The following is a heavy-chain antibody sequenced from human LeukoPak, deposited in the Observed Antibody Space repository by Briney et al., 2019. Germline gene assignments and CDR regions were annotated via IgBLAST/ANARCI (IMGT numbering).Heavy chain of an antibody. Sequence: PGGSLRLSCAASGFTFSSYSMNWVRQAPGKGLEWVSTISSSSSYKFYADSVKGRFTISRDNAKNSLYLQMNSLRAEDTAVYYCARDGEDIVVVPGLNWFDPWGQGTLVTVSS. D-gene: IGHD2-2*01. V-gene: IGHV3-21*01. CDR3: ARDGEDIVVVPGLNWFDP. J-gene: IGHJ5*02. CDR1: GFTFSSYS. CDR2: ISSSSSYK.